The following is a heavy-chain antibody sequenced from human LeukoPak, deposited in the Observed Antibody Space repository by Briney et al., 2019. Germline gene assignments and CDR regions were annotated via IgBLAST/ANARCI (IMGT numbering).Heavy chain of an antibody. Sequence: SETLSLTCTVSGGSISNYYWSWIRQPPGKGLEWIGYIYYSGTTNYNPSLKSRVTISVDTSKNQFSLKLSSVTAADRAVYYCARDRGYSYGYNYYYYGMDVWGQGTTVTVSS. CDR1: GGSISNYY. CDR3: ARDRGYSYGYNYYYYGMDV. V-gene: IGHV4-59*01. J-gene: IGHJ6*02. D-gene: IGHD5-18*01. CDR2: IYYSGTT.